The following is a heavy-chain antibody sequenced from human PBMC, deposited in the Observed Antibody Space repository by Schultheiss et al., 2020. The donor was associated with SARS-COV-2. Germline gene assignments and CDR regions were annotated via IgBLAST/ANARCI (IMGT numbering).Heavy chain of an antibody. CDR2: INPNSGGT. CDR3: AKDPDGYNPGYFDY. V-gene: IGHV1-2*02. CDR1: GYTFTGYY. D-gene: IGHD5-24*01. Sequence: ASVKVSCKASGYTFTGYYMHWVRQAPGQGLEWMGWINPNSGGTNYAQKFQGRVTMTRDTSISTAYMELSSLRSEDTAVYYCAKDPDGYNPGYFDYMGQGTLVTVSS. J-gene: IGHJ4*02.